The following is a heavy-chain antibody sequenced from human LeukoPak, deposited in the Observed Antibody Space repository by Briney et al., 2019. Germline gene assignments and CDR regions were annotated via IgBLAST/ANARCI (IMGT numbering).Heavy chain of an antibody. CDR3: ARVGAHDAFDI. CDR2: INHSGST. Sequence: PSETLSLTCAVYGGSFSGYYWSWIRQPPGKGLEWIGEINHSGSTNYIPSLKSRVTISVDTSKNQFSLKLSSVTAADTAVYYCARVGAHDAFDIWGQGTMVTVSS. D-gene: IGHD3-16*01. J-gene: IGHJ3*02. CDR1: GGSFSGYY. V-gene: IGHV4-34*01.